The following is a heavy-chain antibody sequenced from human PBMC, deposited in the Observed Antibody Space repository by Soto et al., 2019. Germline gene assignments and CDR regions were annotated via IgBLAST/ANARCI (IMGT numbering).Heavy chain of an antibody. D-gene: IGHD2-15*01. Sequence: PSETLSLTCTVSGDPVSSYYWSWIRQPAGRGLEWIGRVYISGSTDYNPSLKGRVSMSVDRSKNQFSLKLTSVTAADTAVYYCVRDCSGGGCYSDYGMDVWGQGTTVTVSS. CDR3: VRDCSGGGCYSDYGMDV. CDR2: VYISGST. V-gene: IGHV4-4*07. CDR1: GDPVSSYY. J-gene: IGHJ6*02.